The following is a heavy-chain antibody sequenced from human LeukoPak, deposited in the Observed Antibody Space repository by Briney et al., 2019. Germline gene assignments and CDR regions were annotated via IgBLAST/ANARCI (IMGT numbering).Heavy chain of an antibody. D-gene: IGHD3-16*01. J-gene: IGHJ4*02. CDR2: IYYSGAT. Sequence: SETLSLTCTVSGGSISTYYWSWIRQPPGKGLEWIAYIYYSGATNYNPSLKSRVTISLDASKNQFSLKLSSVTAADTAMYYCARDRGGRPDYWGQGTLVTVSS. CDR1: GGSISTYY. V-gene: IGHV4-59*01. CDR3: ARDRGGRPDY.